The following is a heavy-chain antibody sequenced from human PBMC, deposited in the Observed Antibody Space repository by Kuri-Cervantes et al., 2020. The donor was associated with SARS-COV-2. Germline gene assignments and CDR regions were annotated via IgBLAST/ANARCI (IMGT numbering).Heavy chain of an antibody. V-gene: IGHV3-23*01. CDR3: AKGTFDI. Sequence: GGSLRLSCAASGFTFYSFGMTWVRQAPGKGLEWVSTINGGGDPTFYADSVKGRFTISRDNSKNMLYLQMSSLRAEDTAIYYCAKGTFDIWGQGTMVTVSS. CDR1: GFTFYSFG. J-gene: IGHJ3*02. CDR2: INGGGDPT.